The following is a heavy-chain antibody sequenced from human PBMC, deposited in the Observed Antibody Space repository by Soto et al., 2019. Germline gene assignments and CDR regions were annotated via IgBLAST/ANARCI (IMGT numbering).Heavy chain of an antibody. D-gene: IGHD1-26*01. CDR2: INPNNGDT. J-gene: IGHJ4*02. V-gene: IGHV1-2*06. CDR3: ARRGGYYDY. CDR1: GYTFTGYY. Sequence: QVQVVQSGAEVKKPGASVKVSCKASGYTFTGYYIHWVRQAPGQRLEWMGRINPNNGDTTYAQKFQGRVTMNRDTSITTAYMELSSRISDDTAVYYCARRGGYYDYWGQGTLVTVSS.